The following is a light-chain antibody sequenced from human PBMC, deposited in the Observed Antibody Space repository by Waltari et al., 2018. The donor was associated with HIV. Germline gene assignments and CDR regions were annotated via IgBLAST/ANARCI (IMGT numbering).Light chain of an antibody. Sequence: SYVVSQPPSVSVAPGQTARITCGGNNIGTKSVHWYQQKPGQAPVLVVYDDSDRRSGIPEGFSGSNSGNTATLTISRVEAGDEADYYCQVWDSSTYNPEVVFGGGTKMTVL. J-gene: IGLJ2*01. CDR2: DDS. V-gene: IGLV3-21*02. CDR1: NIGTKS. CDR3: QVWDSSTYNPEVV.